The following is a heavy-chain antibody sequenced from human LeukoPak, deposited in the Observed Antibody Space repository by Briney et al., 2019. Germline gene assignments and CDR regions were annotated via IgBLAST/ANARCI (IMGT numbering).Heavy chain of an antibody. D-gene: IGHD6-13*01. CDR3: ARDWAAAGIDY. Sequence: PGGSLRLSCAASGFTFSSNYMSWVRQAPGKGLEWVSVIYSGGSTYYADSVKGRFTISRDNSKNTLYLQMNSLRAEDTAVYYCARDWAAAGIDYWGQGTLVTVSS. V-gene: IGHV3-53*01. J-gene: IGHJ4*02. CDR1: GFTFSSNY. CDR2: IYSGGST.